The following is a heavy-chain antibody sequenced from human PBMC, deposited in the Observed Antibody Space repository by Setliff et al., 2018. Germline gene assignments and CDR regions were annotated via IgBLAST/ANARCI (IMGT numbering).Heavy chain of an antibody. J-gene: IGHJ5*01. CDR2: IYYTGTT. D-gene: IGHD1-1*01. CDR3: ASRTTGPGGWFDY. CDR1: GGSVSSTSYY. V-gene: IGHV4-39*01. Sequence: SETLSLTCTVSGGSVSSTSYYWGWIRQPPGKGLEWIGTIYYTGTTYYSPSLKSRVTISVDTSKNQFSLRLTSVTAAGTAIYYCASRTTGPGGWFDYWGQGALVTVSS.